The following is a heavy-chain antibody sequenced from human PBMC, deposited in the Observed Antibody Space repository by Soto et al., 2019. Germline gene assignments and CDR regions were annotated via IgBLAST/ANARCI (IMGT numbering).Heavy chain of an antibody. CDR1: GYTFTSYG. CDR2: ISAYNGNT. J-gene: IGHJ6*02. CDR3: ARDRGIAVTIYYYYGMDV. D-gene: IGHD6-19*01. V-gene: IGHV1-18*01. Sequence: ASEKVSCKASGYTFTSYGISWVRQAPGQRREWMGWISAYNGNTNYAQKLQGRVTMTTDTSTSTAYMELRSLRSDDTAVYYCARDRGIAVTIYYYYGMDVWGQGTTVTVSS.